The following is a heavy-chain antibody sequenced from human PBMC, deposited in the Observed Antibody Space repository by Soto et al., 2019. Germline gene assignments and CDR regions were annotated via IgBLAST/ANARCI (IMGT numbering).Heavy chain of an antibody. CDR3: ARSQGGSSSLDIYFYYYSGMDV. Sequence: QVQLEQSGAEVKKPGSSVKVSCKAPGGTFSSYAISWVRQAPGQGLEWMGGIIPIFGTAKYAQKFQGRVTITADESTSTGYMELSSLRSEDTAVYYCARSQGGSSSLDIYFYYYSGMDVWGQGTTVTVSS. J-gene: IGHJ6*02. D-gene: IGHD2-15*01. V-gene: IGHV1-69*01. CDR2: IIPIFGTA. CDR1: GGTFSSYA.